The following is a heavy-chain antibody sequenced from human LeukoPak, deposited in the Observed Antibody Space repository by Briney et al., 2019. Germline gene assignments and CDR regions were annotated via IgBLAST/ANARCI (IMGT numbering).Heavy chain of an antibody. D-gene: IGHD3-10*01. V-gene: IGHV4-34*01. J-gene: IGHJ5*02. CDR1: GGSFSGYY. Sequence: PSETLSLTCAVYGGSFSGYYWSWIRQPPGKGLEWIGEINHSGSTNYNPSLKSRVTISVDTSKNQFSLKLSSVTAADTAVYYCARGSPNYYGSGNWFDPWGQGTLVTVSS. CDR2: INHSGST. CDR3: ARGSPNYYGSGNWFDP.